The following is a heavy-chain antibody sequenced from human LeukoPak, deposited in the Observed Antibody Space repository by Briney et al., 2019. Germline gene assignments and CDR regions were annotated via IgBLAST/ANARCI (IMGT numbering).Heavy chain of an antibody. CDR1: GGSISSSNW. J-gene: IGHJ4*02. D-gene: IGHD3-9*01. Sequence: SETLSLTCAVSGGSISSSNWWTWVRQPPGKGLEWIGYIYYSGSTYYNPSLKSRVTISVDTSKNQFSLKLSSVTAADTAVYYCARSGDFDWSVFDYWGQGTLVTVSS. V-gene: IGHV4-30-4*01. CDR2: IYYSGST. CDR3: ARSGDFDWSVFDY.